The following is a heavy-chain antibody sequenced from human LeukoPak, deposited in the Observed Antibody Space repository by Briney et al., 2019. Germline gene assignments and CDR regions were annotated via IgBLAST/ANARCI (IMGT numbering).Heavy chain of an antibody. Sequence: AGSLRLSCAAPGFTFSDYYMSWIRQAPGKGLEWVSYMSSSSSHTNYADSVKGRFTIYRDNAKNSLYLQMNSLRAEDTAVYYCAKRSQGSAHLYYFDYWGQGTLVTVSS. V-gene: IGHV3-11*03. CDR3: AKRSQGSAHLYYFDY. CDR1: GFTFSDYY. J-gene: IGHJ4*02. D-gene: IGHD3-10*01. CDR2: MSSSSSHT.